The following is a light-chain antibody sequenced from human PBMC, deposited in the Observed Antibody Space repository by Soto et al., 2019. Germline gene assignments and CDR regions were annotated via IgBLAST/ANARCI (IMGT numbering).Light chain of an antibody. CDR3: QQYDSSPLT. CDR2: GAS. V-gene: IGKV3-20*01. J-gene: IGKJ4*01. CDR1: QSVSSSY. Sequence: EIVLTQSPGTLSLSPGERATLSCRASQSVSSSYLAWYQQKPGQAPRLLIYGASSRATGIPDRFSGSWSGTDFTLTNSRLEPEDFAVYYCQQYDSSPLTFGGGTKVEIK.